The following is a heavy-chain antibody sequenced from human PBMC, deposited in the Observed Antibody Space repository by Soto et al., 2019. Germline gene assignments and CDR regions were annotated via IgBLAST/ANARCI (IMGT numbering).Heavy chain of an antibody. CDR1: GGTFSSYA. CDR2: IIPIFGTA. V-gene: IGHV1-69*01. Sequence: QVQLVQSGAEVKKPGSSVKVSCKASGGTFSSYAISWVRQAPGQGLEWMGGIIPIFGTAKYAQKFQGRVTITADESTSTAYMELSSLRSEDTAVYYCARDLLSGNVEMATEQLHSHLNFDYWGQGTLVTVSS. D-gene: IGHD5-12*01. CDR3: ARDLLSGNVEMATEQLHSHLNFDY. J-gene: IGHJ4*02.